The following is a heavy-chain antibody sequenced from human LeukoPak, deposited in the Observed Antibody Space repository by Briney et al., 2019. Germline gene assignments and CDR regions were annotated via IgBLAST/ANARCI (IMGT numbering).Heavy chain of an antibody. V-gene: IGHV3-23*01. CDR3: AKDWTGTKPFDL. J-gene: IGHJ2*01. D-gene: IGHD3/OR15-3a*01. Sequence: GGSLRLTCAASGFTFSSYAMSWVRQAPGKGLECVSSINGNGGSTYYADSVKGRFAISRDNSKNTLYLQMNSLRADDTAVYYCAKDWTGTKPFDLWGRGTLVTVSS. CDR2: INGNGGST. CDR1: GFTFSSYA.